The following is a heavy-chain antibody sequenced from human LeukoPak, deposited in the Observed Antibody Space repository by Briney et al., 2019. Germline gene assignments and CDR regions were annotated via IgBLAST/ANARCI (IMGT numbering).Heavy chain of an antibody. D-gene: IGHD6-13*01. CDR2: IYYSGST. CDR1: GGSISSSSYY. V-gene: IGHV4-39*01. J-gene: IGHJ6*03. CDR3: ARQDGVAAAGRAYYYYMDV. Sequence: SETLSLTCTVSGGSISSSSYYWGWIRQPPGKGLEWIGSIYYSGSTYYNPSLKSRVTISVDTSKNQFSLKLSSVTAADTAVYYCARQDGVAAAGRAYYYYMDVWGKGTTVTVSS.